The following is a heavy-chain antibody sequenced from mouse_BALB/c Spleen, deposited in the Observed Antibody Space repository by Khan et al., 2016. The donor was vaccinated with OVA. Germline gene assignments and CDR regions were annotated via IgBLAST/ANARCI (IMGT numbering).Heavy chain of an antibody. CDR3: ARTTYRYAFAY. CDR1: GDSITSGY. CDR2: MIYTGYT. V-gene: IGHV3-8*02. Sequence: EVKLQESGPSLVKPSQTLSLTCSVTGDSITSGYWSWIRKFPGNKLEYLGYMIYTGYTDYNPSLNSRIALTRHSSKNQYYLQLNSVTTDDTATYYCARTTYRYAFAYWGQGTLVTVSA. D-gene: IGHD2-14*01. J-gene: IGHJ3*01.